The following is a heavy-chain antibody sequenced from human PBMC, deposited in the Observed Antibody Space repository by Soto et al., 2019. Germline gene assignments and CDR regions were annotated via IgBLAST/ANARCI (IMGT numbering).Heavy chain of an antibody. CDR2: ISGGARST. Sequence: EVQLLESGGGLIQPGGSLRISCEASGFNFSDYAMNWVRQAPGKGLEWVSGISGGARSTYYADSVKGRFTISRDNSKNTLYLHMNSLRADDTALYFCAKIKPLQLARFYYSAMDVWGQGTAVTVSS. D-gene: IGHD2-15*01. CDR3: AKIKPLQLARFYYSAMDV. J-gene: IGHJ6*02. V-gene: IGHV3-23*01. CDR1: GFNFSDYA.